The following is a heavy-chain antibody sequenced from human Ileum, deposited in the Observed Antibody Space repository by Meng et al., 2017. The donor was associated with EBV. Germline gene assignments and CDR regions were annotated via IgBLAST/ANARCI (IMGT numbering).Heavy chain of an antibody. D-gene: IGHD6-19*01. CDR3: ATGVADFEY. CDR1: GYTFTSYD. V-gene: IGHV1-8*01. J-gene: IGHJ4*02. Sequence: QVQLVQSGAELKKXXXXXKVSCKASGYTFTSYDINWVRQGTGQGLEWMGWMNPNRGTTGYAQKFQGRVTMTRNISRSTAYMDLSSLRSEDTAVYYCATGVADFEYWGQGTLVTVSS. CDR2: MNPNRGTT.